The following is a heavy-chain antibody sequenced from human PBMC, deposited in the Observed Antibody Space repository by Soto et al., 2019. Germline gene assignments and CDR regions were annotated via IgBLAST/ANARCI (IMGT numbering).Heavy chain of an antibody. CDR2: ISGSGGST. CDR1: GFTFSSYA. Sequence: PGGSLRLSCAASGFTFSSYAMSWVRQAPGKGLEWVSAISGSGGSTYYADSVKGRFTISRDNSKNTLYLQMNSLRAEDTAVYYCAKGGDCSSTSCYLVDYYYYGMDVWGQGTTVTVSS. D-gene: IGHD2-2*01. J-gene: IGHJ6*02. V-gene: IGHV3-23*01. CDR3: AKGGDCSSTSCYLVDYYYYGMDV.